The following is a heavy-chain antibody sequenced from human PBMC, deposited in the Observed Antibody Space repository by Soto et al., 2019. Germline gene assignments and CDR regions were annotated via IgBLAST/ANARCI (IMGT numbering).Heavy chain of an antibody. CDR1: GYTFTGYY. Sequence: QVQLVQSGAEVKKPGASVKVSCKASGYTFTGYYMHWVRQAPGQGLEWMGRINPNSGGTNYAQKFQGWVTMTRDTSISTAYMELSRLRSDDTAVYYCARAEYSSSVFAFDIWGQGTMVTVSS. CDR2: INPNSGGT. D-gene: IGHD6-6*01. V-gene: IGHV1-2*04. CDR3: ARAEYSSSVFAFDI. J-gene: IGHJ3*02.